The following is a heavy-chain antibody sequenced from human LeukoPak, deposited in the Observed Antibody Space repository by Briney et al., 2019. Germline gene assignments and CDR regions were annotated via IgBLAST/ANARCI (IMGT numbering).Heavy chain of an antibody. V-gene: IGHV4-34*01. J-gene: IGHJ4*02. CDR1: GGSFSGYY. Sequence: SETLSLTCAVYGGSFSGYYWSWIRQPPGKGLEWIGSIYYSGSTYYNPSLKSRVTISVDTSKNQFSLKLSSVTAAVTAVYYCARDDGESFDYWGQGTLVTVSS. CDR3: ARDDGESFDY. D-gene: IGHD3-10*01. CDR2: IYYSGST.